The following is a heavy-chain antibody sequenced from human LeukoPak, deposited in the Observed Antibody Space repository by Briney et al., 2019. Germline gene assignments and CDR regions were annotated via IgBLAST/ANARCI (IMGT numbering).Heavy chain of an antibody. CDR3: ARVVNDFWSGHGGGFDY. Sequence: GGSLRLSCAASGFTFSRYWMDWVRQAPGKGLVWVSRMNSDGSSTSYADSVKGRFTISRDNAKNTLYLQMNSLRAEDTAVYYCARVVNDFWSGHGGGFDYWGQGTLVTVSS. CDR2: MNSDGSST. V-gene: IGHV3-74*01. J-gene: IGHJ4*02. D-gene: IGHD3-3*01. CDR1: GFTFSRYW.